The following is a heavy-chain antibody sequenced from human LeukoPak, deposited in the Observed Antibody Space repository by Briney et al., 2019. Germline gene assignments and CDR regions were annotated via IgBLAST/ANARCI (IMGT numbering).Heavy chain of an antibody. CDR2: IYRSGST. Sequence: SQTLSLTCTVSGGSISSGSYYWSWIRQPAGTRLEWIGHIYRSGSTNYNPSLKSRVTISVDTSKNQFSLKLSSVTAADTAVYYCARDTALWTFDIWGQGTMVTVSS. D-gene: IGHD2-21*02. V-gene: IGHV4-61*09. CDR1: GGSISSGSYY. J-gene: IGHJ3*02. CDR3: ARDTALWTFDI.